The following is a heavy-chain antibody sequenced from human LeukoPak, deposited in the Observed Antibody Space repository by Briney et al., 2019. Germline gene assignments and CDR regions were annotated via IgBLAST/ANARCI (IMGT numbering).Heavy chain of an antibody. V-gene: IGHV3-74*01. CDR2: IKNDGSIT. D-gene: IGHD3-3*01. J-gene: IGHJ5*02. Sequence: GWLLSSSCGASGFMFSGYWRCWVRQAPGKVLWLLSRIKNDGSITSYADFVKGRFTISRDNAKNTLYLQMNSLRVEDTAVYYCTKSDWFDPWGQGTLVTVSS. CDR3: TKSDWFDP. CDR1: GFMFSGYW.